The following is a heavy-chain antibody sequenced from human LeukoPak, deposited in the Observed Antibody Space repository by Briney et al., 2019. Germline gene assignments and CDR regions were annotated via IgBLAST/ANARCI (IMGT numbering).Heavy chain of an antibody. Sequence: PGGSLRLSCAASGFTFSSYVTRWVRQAPGKGLEWVSSITSSGDGTYYADSVKGRFTISRDNSKNTLYLQMNSLRAGDTAVYYCAKRSSGNYYFDNWGQGTLVTVSS. V-gene: IGHV3-23*01. CDR2: ITSSGDGT. CDR3: AKRSSGNYYFDN. D-gene: IGHD3-22*01. CDR1: GFTFSSYV. J-gene: IGHJ4*02.